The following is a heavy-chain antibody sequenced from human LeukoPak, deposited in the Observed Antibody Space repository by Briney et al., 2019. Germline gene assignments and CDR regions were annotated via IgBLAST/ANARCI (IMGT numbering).Heavy chain of an antibody. CDR1: GDSVSSNSAA. CDR3: ASSPEYSSSGPSRFDY. V-gene: IGHV6-1*01. Sequence: SQTLSLTCAISGDSVSSNSAAWNWIRQSPSRGLEWLGRTYYRSKWYNGYAVSVKSRITINPDTSKNQFSLQLNSVTPEDTAVYYCASSPEYSSSGPSRFDYWGQGTLVTVSS. CDR2: TYYRSKWYN. D-gene: IGHD6-13*01. J-gene: IGHJ4*02.